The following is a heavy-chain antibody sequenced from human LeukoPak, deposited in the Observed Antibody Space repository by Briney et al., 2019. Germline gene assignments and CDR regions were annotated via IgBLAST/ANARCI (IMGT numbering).Heavy chain of an antibody. V-gene: IGHV1-18*01. Sequence: ASVKVSCKASGYTFTSYGISWVRQAPGQGLEWMGWISAYNGNTNYAQKLQGRVTMTTDTSTSTAYMELRSLRSDDTAVYYCASAEKRWLQFIDAFDIWGQGTMVTVSS. CDR2: ISAYNGNT. CDR3: ASAEKRWLQFIDAFDI. D-gene: IGHD5-24*01. CDR1: GYTFTSYG. J-gene: IGHJ3*02.